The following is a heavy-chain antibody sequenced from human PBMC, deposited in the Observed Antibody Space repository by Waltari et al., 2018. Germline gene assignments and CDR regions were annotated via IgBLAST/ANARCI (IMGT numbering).Heavy chain of an antibody. V-gene: IGHV1-8*02. CDR2: VNPNSGAT. D-gene: IGHD2-21*01. J-gene: IGHJ5*02. Sequence: QVQLVQSGAEVLTPGASVKVSCQASGYTFLHSEINWVRQAAGQGLEWMGWVNPNSGATAYTQKFQGRITMTWDTSISTAYMELSNLRSDDTAVLYCARGRDVFANFDYNWFDPWGQGTLVTVSS. CDR3: ARGRDVFANFDYNWFDP. CDR1: GYTFLHSE.